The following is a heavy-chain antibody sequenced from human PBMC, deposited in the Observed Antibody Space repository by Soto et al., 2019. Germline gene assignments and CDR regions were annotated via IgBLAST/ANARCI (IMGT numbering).Heavy chain of an antibody. CDR2: IYATGTT. V-gene: IGHV4-4*07. Sequence: SETLSLTCTVSGASISGFYWSWLRKSAGKGLEWIGRIYATGTTDYNPSLKSRVMMSVDTSKKQFSLKLRSVTAADTAVYYCVRDGTKTLRDWFDPWGQGISVTV. J-gene: IGHJ5*02. CDR1: GASISGFY. CDR3: VRDGTKTLRDWFDP. D-gene: IGHD1-1*01.